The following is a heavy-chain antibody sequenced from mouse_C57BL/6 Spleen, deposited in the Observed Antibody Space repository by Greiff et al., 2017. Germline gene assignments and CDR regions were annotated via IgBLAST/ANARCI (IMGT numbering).Heavy chain of an antibody. CDR1: GYTFTDYE. CDR3: TRGRDYYGFDY. V-gene: IGHV1-15*01. Sequence: VKLMESGAELVRPGASVTLSCKASGYTFTDYEMHWVKQTPVHGLEWIGAIDPETGGTAYNQKFKGKAILTADKSSSTAYMELRSLTSEDSAVYYCTRGRDYYGFDYWGQGTTLTVSS. D-gene: IGHD1-1*01. CDR2: IDPETGGT. J-gene: IGHJ2*01.